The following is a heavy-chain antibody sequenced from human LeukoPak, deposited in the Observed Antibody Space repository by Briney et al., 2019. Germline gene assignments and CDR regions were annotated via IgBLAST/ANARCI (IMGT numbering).Heavy chain of an antibody. CDR3: ARLTMVRGVIITIDY. CDR1: GYNFAHDW. CDR2: IYPGDSDS. V-gene: IGHV5-51*01. J-gene: IGHJ4*02. Sequence: GESLKISCKGSGYNFAHDWIGWVRQMPGKGLEWMGIIYPGDSDSRYSPSFQGQVTISADKSISTAYLQWGSLKASDTAMYYCARLTMVRGVIITIDYWGQGTLVAVSS. D-gene: IGHD3-10*01.